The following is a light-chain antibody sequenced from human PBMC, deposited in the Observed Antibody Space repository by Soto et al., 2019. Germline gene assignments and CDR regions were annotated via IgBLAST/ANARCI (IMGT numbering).Light chain of an antibody. CDR3: QQYNNWPLT. J-gene: IGKJ4*01. CDR1: QSVGTV. CDR2: GAS. V-gene: IGKV3-15*01. Sequence: EIVMTQSPATLSVSPGDRATLSCRASQSVGTVLAWYHQKPGQAPRLLIYGASTRATGVPARFSGSGSGTEFTPTISSLQSEDFAVYYCQQYNNWPLTFGGGTKVEIK.